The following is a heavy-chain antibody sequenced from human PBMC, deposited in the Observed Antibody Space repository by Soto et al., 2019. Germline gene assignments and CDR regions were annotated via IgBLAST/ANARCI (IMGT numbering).Heavy chain of an antibody. Sequence: GESLKISCKGSGYSFTSYWIGWVRQMPGKGLEWMGIIWPGDSDTRYSPSFQGQVTISADKSISTAYLQWSSLKASDTAMYYCARGGQYCISTSCYGGNWFDPWGQGTLVTVSS. CDR3: ARGGQYCISTSCYGGNWFDP. D-gene: IGHD2-2*01. CDR2: IWPGDSDT. V-gene: IGHV5-51*01. J-gene: IGHJ5*02. CDR1: GYSFTSYW.